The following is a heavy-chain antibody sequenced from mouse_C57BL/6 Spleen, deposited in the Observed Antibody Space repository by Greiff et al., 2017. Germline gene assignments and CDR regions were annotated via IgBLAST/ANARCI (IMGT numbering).Heavy chain of an antibody. V-gene: IGHV1-85*01. CDR3: ARGGYGSRERDFDV. CDR1: GYTFTSYD. D-gene: IGHD1-1*01. J-gene: IGHJ1*03. Sequence: QVQGVESGPELVKPGASVKLSCKASGYTFTSYDINWVKQRPGQGLEWIGWIYPRDGSTKYNEKFKGKATLTVDTSSSTAYMELHSLTSEDSAVYFCARGGYGSRERDFDVWGTGTTVTVSS. CDR2: IYPRDGST.